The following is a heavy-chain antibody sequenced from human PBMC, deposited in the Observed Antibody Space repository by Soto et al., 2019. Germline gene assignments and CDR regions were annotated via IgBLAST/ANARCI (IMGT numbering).Heavy chain of an antibody. J-gene: IGHJ4*02. Sequence: EMQLVESGGGLVQPGRYLRLSCAASGFTFDDYAMHWVRQAPGKGLEWVSGISWNSGSIGYADTVKGRFTISRDNAKNSLYLQMNSLRQEDTALYFCAKAHMWGGTEWETSFDSWGQGTLVTVSS. CDR2: ISWNSGSI. CDR3: AKAHMWGGTEWETSFDS. D-gene: IGHD1-26*01. CDR1: GFTFDDYA. V-gene: IGHV3-9*01.